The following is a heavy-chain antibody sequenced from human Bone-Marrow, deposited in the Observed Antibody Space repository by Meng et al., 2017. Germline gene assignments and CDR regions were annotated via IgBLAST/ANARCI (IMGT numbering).Heavy chain of an antibody. J-gene: IGHJ4*02. Sequence: QGQLVQSGAEVKKPGSSVKVSCKASGGTFSSYAISWVRQAPGQGLEWMGGIIPIFGTANYAQKFQGRVTITADESTSTAYMELSSLRSEDTAVYYCARAYYDFWSGYYTHFVYWGQGTLVTVSS. V-gene: IGHV1-69*01. CDR1: GGTFSSYA. CDR3: ARAYYDFWSGYYTHFVY. CDR2: IIPIFGTA. D-gene: IGHD3-3*01.